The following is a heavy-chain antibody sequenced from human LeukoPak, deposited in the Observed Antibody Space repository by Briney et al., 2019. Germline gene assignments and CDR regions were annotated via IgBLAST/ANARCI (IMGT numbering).Heavy chain of an antibody. J-gene: IGHJ4*02. CDR3: ARVSPNTVTTLQYFDY. V-gene: IGHV3-48*04. CDR2: ISGSGDAI. Sequence: PGGSLRLSCVASGFTFNNHNMDWVRQAPGKGLEWISYISGSGDAIFYADSVQGRFTISRDNAKNSLYLQMNSLRAEDTAVYYCARVSPNTVTTLQYFDYWGQGTLVTVSS. CDR1: GFTFNNHN. D-gene: IGHD4-17*01.